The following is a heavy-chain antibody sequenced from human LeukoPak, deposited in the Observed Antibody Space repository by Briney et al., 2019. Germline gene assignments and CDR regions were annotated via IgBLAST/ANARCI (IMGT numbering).Heavy chain of an antibody. CDR1: GFTFSSYA. Sequence: GGSLRLSCAASGFTFSSYAMSWVRQAPGKGLEWVSSISGSGDSTYYADSVKGRFTISRDNSKKTLYLQMNSLRADDTAVYYCAKGSLPLGAFDIGGEGTRVTVSS. D-gene: IGHD5/OR15-5a*01. CDR3: AKGSLPLGAFDI. V-gene: IGHV3-23*01. CDR2: ISGSGDST. J-gene: IGHJ3*02.